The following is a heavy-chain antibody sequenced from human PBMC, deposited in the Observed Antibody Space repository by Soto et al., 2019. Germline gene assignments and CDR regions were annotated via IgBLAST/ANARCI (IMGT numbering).Heavy chain of an antibody. CDR3: AKGRAIYYYYGMDV. CDR2: ISYDGSNK. V-gene: IGHV3-30*18. Sequence: GGSLRLSCAASGFTFSSYGMHWVRQAPGKGLEWVAVISYDGSNKYHADSVKGRFTISRDNSKNTLYLQMNSLRAEDTAVYYCAKGRAIYYYYGMDVWGQGTTVTVSS. J-gene: IGHJ6*02. CDR1: GFTFSSYG. D-gene: IGHD2-2*01.